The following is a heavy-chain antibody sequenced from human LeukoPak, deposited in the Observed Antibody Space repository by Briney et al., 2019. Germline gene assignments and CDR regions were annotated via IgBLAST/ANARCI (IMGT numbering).Heavy chain of an antibody. CDR2: IANDGKDK. Sequence: GGSLRLSCAASGFTFRRYGLHWVRQAPGKGLEWVAVIANDGKDKKYADSVKGRFSISRDNSKSTLYLQMNSLRAEDTGVYYCTKDQQVGAAAYYFDSWGQGTLVTVPS. CDR1: GFTFRRYG. CDR3: TKDQQVGAAAYYFDS. J-gene: IGHJ4*02. D-gene: IGHD6-13*01. V-gene: IGHV3-30*18.